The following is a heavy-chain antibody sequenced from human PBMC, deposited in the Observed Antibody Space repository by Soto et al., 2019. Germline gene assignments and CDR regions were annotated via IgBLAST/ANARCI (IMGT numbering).Heavy chain of an antibody. J-gene: IGHJ5*02. V-gene: IGHV1-18*01. Sequence: ASVKVSCKASGYTFTSYGISWVRQAPGQWLEWMGWISVYKGKTNYAQNLQGRVTMTTDTSTSTAYMELSSLRSEDTAVYYCAVEMEGYCTNGVCYSWFDPWGQGTLVTVSS. CDR1: GYTFTSYG. CDR2: ISVYKGKT. D-gene: IGHD2-8*01. CDR3: AVEMEGYCTNGVCYSWFDP.